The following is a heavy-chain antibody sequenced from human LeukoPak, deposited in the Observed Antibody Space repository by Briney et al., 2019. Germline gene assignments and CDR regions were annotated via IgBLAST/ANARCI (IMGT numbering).Heavy chain of an antibody. CDR1: GFTFSSYA. CDR3: ARDSDYSGGLDY. V-gene: IGHV3-7*01. J-gene: IGHJ4*02. D-gene: IGHD3-10*01. CDR2: IKQDGSEK. Sequence: GGSLRLSCAASGFTFSSYAMNWVRQAPGKGLEWVANIKQDGSEKYYVDSVKGRFTISRDNAKNSLYLQMNSLRAEDTAVYYCARDSDYSGGLDYWGQGTLVTVSS.